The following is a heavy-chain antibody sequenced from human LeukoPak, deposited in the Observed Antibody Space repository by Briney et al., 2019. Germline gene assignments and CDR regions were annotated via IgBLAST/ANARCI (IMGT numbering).Heavy chain of an antibody. D-gene: IGHD3-10*01. CDR2: IGGSGGGI. Sequence: GGSLRLSCAASRFTFSSYAMSWVRQAPGMRLEWVSTIGGSGGGIYYADSVKGRFTISRDNSQSTLYLQMNSLRAEDTAVYYCAKYRGFGGSYDSWGQGTLVTVSS. CDR3: AKYRGFGGSYDS. J-gene: IGHJ4*02. CDR1: RFTFSSYA. V-gene: IGHV3-23*01.